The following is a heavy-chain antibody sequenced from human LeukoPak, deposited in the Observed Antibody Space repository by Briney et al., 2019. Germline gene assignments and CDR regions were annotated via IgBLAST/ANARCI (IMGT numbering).Heavy chain of an antibody. CDR3: ARETRHRIDGAFDI. CDR2: IKKDGSGK. D-gene: IGHD2-15*01. Sequence: GGSLRLSCAASGFSFREYWMSWVRQAPGKGLEWVANIKKDGSGKYYVDSVKGRFTLSRDNDKNSLYLEISRLRAEDTAVYYCARETRHRIDGAFDIWGQGTMVTVSS. CDR1: GFSFREYW. V-gene: IGHV3-7*01. J-gene: IGHJ3*02.